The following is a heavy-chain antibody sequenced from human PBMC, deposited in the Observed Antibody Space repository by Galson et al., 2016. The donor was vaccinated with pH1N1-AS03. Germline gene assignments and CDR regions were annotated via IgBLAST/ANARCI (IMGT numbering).Heavy chain of an antibody. D-gene: IGHD5/OR15-5a*01. J-gene: IGHJ6*04. CDR3: ARHRLSVTHSFSTRGIDV. V-gene: IGHV5-51*01. CDR2: IFPGEFDT. CDR1: GYGFTNYW. Sequence: QSGAEVKKPGESLKISCKASGYGFTNYWIAWVRQMPGKGLEWMGIIFPGEFDTRYSPSFQGQVTISADKSISTAYLEWSSLTASDTAMYYCARHRLSVTHSFSTRGIDVWGKGTTVTVSS.